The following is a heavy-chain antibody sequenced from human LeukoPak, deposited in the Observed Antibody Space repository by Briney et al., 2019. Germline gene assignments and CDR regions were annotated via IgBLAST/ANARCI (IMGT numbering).Heavy chain of an antibody. CDR2: ISAYNGNT. CDR1: GYTFTSYG. J-gene: IGHJ4*02. D-gene: IGHD1-26*01. CDR3: ARDIVGVGATSGTFDY. V-gene: IGHV1-18*01. Sequence: ASVKVSYKASGYTFTSYGISWVRQAPGQGREGMGWISAYNGNTNYAQKLQGRVTMTTDTSTSTAYMELRSLRSDDTAVYYCARDIVGVGATSGTFDYWGQGTLVTVSS.